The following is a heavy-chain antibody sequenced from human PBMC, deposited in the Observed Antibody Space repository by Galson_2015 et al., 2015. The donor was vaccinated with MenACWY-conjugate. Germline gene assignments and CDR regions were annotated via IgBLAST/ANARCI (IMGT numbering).Heavy chain of an antibody. CDR1: GYTFTSYA. CDR2: INAGNGNT. Sequence: SVKVSCKASGYTFTSYAMHWVRQAPGQRLEWMGWINAGNGNTKYSQKFQGRVTITRDTSASTAYMELSSLRSEDTAVYYCARRERRAAPSPPDYWGQGTLVTVSS. V-gene: IGHV1-3*01. CDR3: ARRERRAAPSPPDY. J-gene: IGHJ4*02. D-gene: IGHD1-26*01.